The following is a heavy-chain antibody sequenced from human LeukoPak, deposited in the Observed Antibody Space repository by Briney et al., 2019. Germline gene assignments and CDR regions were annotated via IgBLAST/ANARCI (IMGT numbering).Heavy chain of an antibody. V-gene: IGHV4-61*08. CDR2: IYYTGFT. Sequence: SQTLSLTCTVSGGSISSGDYYWSWIRQPPGKGLEWIGYIYYTGFTNYNPSLKSRVTISVDTSKNQFSLNLTSVTTADTAVYYCARDFRKRDFWSASDYWGEGTLVTVSS. J-gene: IGHJ4*02. D-gene: IGHD3-3*01. CDR3: ARDFRKRDFWSASDY. CDR1: GGSISSGDYY.